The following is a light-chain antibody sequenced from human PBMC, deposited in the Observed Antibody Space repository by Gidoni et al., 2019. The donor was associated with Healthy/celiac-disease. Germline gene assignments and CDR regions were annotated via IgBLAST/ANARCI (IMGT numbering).Light chain of an antibody. CDR3: QQYDNLSLT. Sequence: DIQMTPSPSSLSASVGDRVTITCQASQDISNYLNWYQQKPGKAPKLLIYDASNLETGVPSRFSGSGSGTDFTFNISSLQPEDIETYYCQQYDNLSLTFXGXTKVEIK. V-gene: IGKV1-33*01. CDR2: DAS. CDR1: QDISNY. J-gene: IGKJ4*01.